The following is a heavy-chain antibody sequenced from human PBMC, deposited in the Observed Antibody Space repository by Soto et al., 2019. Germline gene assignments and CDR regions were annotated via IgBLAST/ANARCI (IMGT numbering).Heavy chain of an antibody. CDR2: INHSGST. D-gene: IGHD1-1*01. CDR3: AREASERHFDY. V-gene: IGHV4-34*01. CDR1: GGSFSGYY. Sequence: QVQLQQWGAGLLKPSETLSLTCAVYGGSFSGYYWSWIRQPPGKGLEWIGEINHSGSTNYNPSLKSRVTISVDTSKTQFSLKLSSVTAADTAVYYCAREASERHFDYWGQGTLVTVSS. J-gene: IGHJ4*02.